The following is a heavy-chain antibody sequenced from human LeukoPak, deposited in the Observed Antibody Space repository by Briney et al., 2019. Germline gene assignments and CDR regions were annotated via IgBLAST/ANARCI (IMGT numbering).Heavy chain of an antibody. Sequence: SQTLSLTCTVSGGSISSGGYYWSWIRQHPGKGLEWIGYIYYSGSTYYNPSLKSRVTISVDTSKNQFSLKLSSVTAADTAVYYCARTLRTIGAFDIWGQGKMVTVSS. CDR1: GGSISSGGYY. CDR2: IYYSGST. CDR3: ARTLRTIGAFDI. D-gene: IGHD4/OR15-4a*01. J-gene: IGHJ3*02. V-gene: IGHV4-31*03.